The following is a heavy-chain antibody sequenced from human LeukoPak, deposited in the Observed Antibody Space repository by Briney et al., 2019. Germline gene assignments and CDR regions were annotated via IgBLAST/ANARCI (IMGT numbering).Heavy chain of an antibody. CDR1: RFSFSAYP. CDR3: AKSLLTTASGTGRAFDL. Sequence: GGSLRLSCAASRFSFSAYPMGWVRRAPGRGLEWVSGISAGGDLTFHADPVKGRFTISRDNSKNTLYLQMNSLRADDTAEYYCAKSLLTTASGTGRAFDLWGQGTTVTVSS. CDR2: ISAGGDLT. V-gene: IGHV3-23*01. J-gene: IGHJ3*01. D-gene: IGHD1-26*01.